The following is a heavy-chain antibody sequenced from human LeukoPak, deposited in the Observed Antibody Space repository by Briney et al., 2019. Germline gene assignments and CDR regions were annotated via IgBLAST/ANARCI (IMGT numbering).Heavy chain of an antibody. Sequence: GGSLRLSCAASGFTFSSYWMSWVRQAPGKGLEWVANIKQDGSEKYYVDSVKGRFTISRDNAKNSLYLQMNSLRAEDTAVYYCARGAYGDLPWLDVWGQGTTVTVSS. V-gene: IGHV3-7*01. CDR1: GFTFSSYW. D-gene: IGHD4-17*01. CDR3: ARGAYGDLPWLDV. J-gene: IGHJ6*02. CDR2: IKQDGSEK.